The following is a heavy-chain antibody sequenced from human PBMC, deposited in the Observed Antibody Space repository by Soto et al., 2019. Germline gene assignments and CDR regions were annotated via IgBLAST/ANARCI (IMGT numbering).Heavy chain of an antibody. D-gene: IGHD6-19*01. CDR1: GFNFKKFA. CDR2: ISCCGGSA. Sequence: LRLSCVASGFNFKKFAMAWVRQAAGEGLEWVSGISCCGGSASYADSVKGRFSIARDDSKNTVSLQLNSLRVEDTAQYYCAKADGQQWLIPHLDNWGQGTLVTVSS. CDR3: AKADGQQWLIPHLDN. V-gene: IGHV3-23*01. J-gene: IGHJ4*02.